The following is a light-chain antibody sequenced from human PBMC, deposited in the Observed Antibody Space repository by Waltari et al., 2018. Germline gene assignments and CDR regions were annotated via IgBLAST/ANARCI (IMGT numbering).Light chain of an antibody. V-gene: IGKV3-11*01. Sequence: IELTQSPATLSLSPGARATLSCRASQSVSTYLAWYQQKPGQPPRLLMYDVSKRATGIPARFIGSGSGTDFTLTISSLEPEDFAVYYCQLEGPFGGGTKVEVK. CDR3: QLEGP. CDR1: QSVSTY. CDR2: DVS. J-gene: IGKJ4*01.